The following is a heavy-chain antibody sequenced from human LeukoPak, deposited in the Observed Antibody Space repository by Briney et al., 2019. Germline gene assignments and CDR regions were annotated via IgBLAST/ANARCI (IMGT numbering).Heavy chain of an antibody. D-gene: IGHD1-1*01. CDR1: GGTFSSYA. Sequence: EASVKVSCKASGGTFSSYAISWVRQAPGQGLEWMGRIIPIFGTANYAQKFQGRVTITADKYTSTAYMELSRLRSDDTAVYFCANATTTPVSWFDPWGQGTLVTVSS. J-gene: IGHJ5*02. CDR3: ANATTTPVSWFDP. V-gene: IGHV1-69*06. CDR2: IIPIFGTA.